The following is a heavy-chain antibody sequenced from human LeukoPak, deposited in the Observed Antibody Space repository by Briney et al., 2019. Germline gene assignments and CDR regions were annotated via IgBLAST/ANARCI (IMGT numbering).Heavy chain of an antibody. D-gene: IGHD3-3*01. CDR1: GGTFSSYA. V-gene: IGHV1-69*05. J-gene: IGHJ3*02. CDR3: ARCITIFGVVIPHDAFDI. CDR2: IIPIFGTA. Sequence: ASVKVSCKASGGTFSSYAISWVRQAPGQGLEWMGGIIPIFGTANYAQKFQGRVTITTDESTSTAYMELSSLRSEDTAVYYCARCITIFGVVIPHDAFDIWGQGTMVTVSS.